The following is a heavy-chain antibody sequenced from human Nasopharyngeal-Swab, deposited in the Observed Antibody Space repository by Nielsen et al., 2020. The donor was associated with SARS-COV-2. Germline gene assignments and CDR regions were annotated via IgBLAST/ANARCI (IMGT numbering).Heavy chain of an antibody. CDR3: ARDYYGSGSYLYYYYGMDV. V-gene: IGHV3-21*01. CDR2: ISSSSSYI. J-gene: IGHJ6*02. Sequence: GGSLRLSCAASGFTFSSYSMNWVRQAPGKGLEWVSSISSSSSYIYYADSVKGRFTISRDNAKNSLYLQMNSLGAEDTAVYYCARDYYGSGSYLYYYYGMDVWGQGTTVTVSS. CDR1: GFTFSSYS. D-gene: IGHD3-10*01.